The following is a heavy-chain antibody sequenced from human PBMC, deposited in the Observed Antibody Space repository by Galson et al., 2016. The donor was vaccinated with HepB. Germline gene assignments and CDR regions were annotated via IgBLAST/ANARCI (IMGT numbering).Heavy chain of an antibody. V-gene: IGHV1-69*13. J-gene: IGHJ4*02. D-gene: IGHD1-14*01. Sequence: SVKVSCKASGGTFRNYAFSWVRQAPGQGLEWMGGFIPIFGTPNYAQKFRGRVTFTADEFTSTAYMELSGLRSEDTAAYYCASASVPEPYCFDSWGQGTLVTVSS. CDR3: ASASVPEPYCFDS. CDR2: FIPIFGTP. CDR1: GGTFRNYA.